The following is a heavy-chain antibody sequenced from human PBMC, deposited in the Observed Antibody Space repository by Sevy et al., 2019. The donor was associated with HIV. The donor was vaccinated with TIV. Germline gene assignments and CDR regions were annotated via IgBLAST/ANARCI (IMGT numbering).Heavy chain of an antibody. CDR3: ARVLLTGEGYYYYMDV. Sequence: ASVKVSCKASGYTFTSYGISWVRQAPGQGLEWMGWFSAYNGNTNYAQKLQGRVTMTTDTSTSTAYMELRSLRSDDTAVYYCARVLLTGEGYYYYMDVWGKGTTVTVSS. V-gene: IGHV1-18*01. D-gene: IGHD7-27*01. J-gene: IGHJ6*03. CDR1: GYTFTSYG. CDR2: FSAYNGNT.